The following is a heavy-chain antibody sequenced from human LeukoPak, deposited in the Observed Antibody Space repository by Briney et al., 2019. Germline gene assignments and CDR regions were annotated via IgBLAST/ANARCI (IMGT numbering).Heavy chain of an antibody. D-gene: IGHD3-10*01. CDR2: ISGSGGDT. V-gene: IGHV3-23*01. CDR1: GFTFSSYA. Sequence: TGGSLRLSCEASGFTFSSYAMSWVRQAPGKGLEWVSAISGSGGDTYYADSVKGRFTISRDNSKNTLYVQMNSLRAEDTAVYYCAEHPSMPRGPGYWGQGTLVTVSS. CDR3: AEHPSMPRGPGY. J-gene: IGHJ4*02.